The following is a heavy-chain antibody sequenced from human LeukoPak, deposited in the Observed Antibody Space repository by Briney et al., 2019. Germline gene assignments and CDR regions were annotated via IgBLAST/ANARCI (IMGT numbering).Heavy chain of an antibody. Sequence: PSETLSLTCAVSGGSISSNNWWGWVRQPPGKGLEWIGEIYHSGSPNYNPSLKSRVTISVDTSKNQFSLKLSSVTAADTAVYYCARVPCSRSDSCYAHDYWGQGTLVTVSS. CDR2: IYHSGSP. CDR3: ARVPCSRSDSCYAHDY. V-gene: IGHV4-4*02. CDR1: GGSISSNNW. J-gene: IGHJ4*02. D-gene: IGHD2-2*01.